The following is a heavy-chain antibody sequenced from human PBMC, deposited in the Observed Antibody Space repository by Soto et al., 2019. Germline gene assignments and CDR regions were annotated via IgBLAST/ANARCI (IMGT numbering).Heavy chain of an antibody. J-gene: IGHJ6*02. D-gene: IGHD2-15*01. CDR2: ISGSGDIT. Sequence: PGGSLRLSCAASGFTFSSYAMSWVRQAPGKGLEWVSFISGSGDITNYAESVKGRFTISRDNSKNTLYLQMNSLTAEDTAIYYCAKGTPRGISYGMDVWGQGTTVTVS. CDR3: AKGTPRGISYGMDV. V-gene: IGHV3-23*01. CDR1: GFTFSSYA.